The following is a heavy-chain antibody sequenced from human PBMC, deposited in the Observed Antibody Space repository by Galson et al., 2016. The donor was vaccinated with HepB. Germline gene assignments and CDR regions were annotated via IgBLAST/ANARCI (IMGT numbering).Heavy chain of an antibody. Sequence: SLRLSCAASGFTFSSYSMNWVRQAPGKGLEWVSGIRHSGGRTYYADAVKGRFTISREDAKNSFYLQMNSLRAGDTAVYYCYSYGYWGQGTLVTVSS. D-gene: IGHD4-11*01. CDR1: GFTFSSYS. CDR3: YSYGY. J-gene: IGHJ4*02. V-gene: IGHV3-48*01. CDR2: IRHSGGRT.